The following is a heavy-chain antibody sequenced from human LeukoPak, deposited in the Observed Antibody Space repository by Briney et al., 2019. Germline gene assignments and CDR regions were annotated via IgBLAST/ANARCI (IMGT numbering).Heavy chain of an antibody. CDR2: IYYSGST. V-gene: IGHV4-31*03. Sequence: SETPSLTCTVSGGSISSGGYYWSWFRQHPGKGLEWIGYIYYSGSTYYNPSLKSRVTISVDTSKNQFSLKLSSVTAADTAVYYCARGGSSVKKYYFDYWGQGTLVTVSS. D-gene: IGHD3-16*01. CDR1: GGSISSGGYY. J-gene: IGHJ4*02. CDR3: ARGGSSVKKYYFDY.